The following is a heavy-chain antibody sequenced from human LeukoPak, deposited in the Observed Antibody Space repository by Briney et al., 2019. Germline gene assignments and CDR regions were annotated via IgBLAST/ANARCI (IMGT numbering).Heavy chain of an antibody. CDR1: GYSIGSGYY. CDR3: ARAAAAGIYVLFDY. CDR2: IYHSGST. V-gene: IGHV4-38-2*01. J-gene: IGHJ4*02. D-gene: IGHD6-13*01. Sequence: PSETLSLTCAVSGYSIGSGYYWGWIRQPPGKGLEWIGSIYHSGSTYYNPSLKSRVTISVDTSKNQFSLKLSSVTAADTAVYYCARAAAAGIYVLFDYWGQGTLVTVSS.